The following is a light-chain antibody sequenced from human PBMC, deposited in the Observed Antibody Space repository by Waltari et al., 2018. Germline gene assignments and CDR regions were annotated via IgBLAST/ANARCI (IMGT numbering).Light chain of an antibody. CDR3: SMYMGSGVWV. CDR2: KGI. V-gene: IGLV8-61*01. J-gene: IGLJ3*02. Sequence: QTVETHGPSLSVAHGRTVTLTCTLSSGPVASTSYPTWYQQPPGQPPRTLVYKGISRSSGVPDRFSGSILGNTAALTITGAQADDESDYYCSMYMGSGVWVFGGGTKLTVL. CDR1: SGPVASTSY.